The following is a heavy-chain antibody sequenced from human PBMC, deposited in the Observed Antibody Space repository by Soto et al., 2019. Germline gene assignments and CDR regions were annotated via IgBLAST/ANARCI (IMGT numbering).Heavy chain of an antibody. J-gene: IGHJ4*02. CDR1: GLTVSSSY. CDR3: ARWADGDSVDH. V-gene: IGHV3-53*01. CDR2: IYSAGST. Sequence: GGSLRLSCAASGLTVSSSYMSWVRQAPGKGLQWVSVIYSAGSTYYAKSVKGRFTISRDISTNMVYLQMSSLTKEDTAVYYCARWADGDSVDHWGQGTLVTVSS. D-gene: IGHD7-27*01.